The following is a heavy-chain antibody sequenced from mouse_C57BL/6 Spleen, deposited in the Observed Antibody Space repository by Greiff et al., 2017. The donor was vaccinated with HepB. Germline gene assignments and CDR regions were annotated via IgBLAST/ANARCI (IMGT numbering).Heavy chain of an antibody. D-gene: IGHD1-1*01. Sequence: EVQLQQSGPELVKPGASVKMSCKASGYTFTDYNMHWVKQSHGKSLEWIGYINPNNGGTSYNQKFKGKATLTVNKSSSTAYMELRSLTSEDSAVYYCARSDYYGTLFAYWGQGTLVTVSA. CDR2: INPNNGGT. V-gene: IGHV1-22*01. J-gene: IGHJ3*01. CDR1: GYTFTDYN. CDR3: ARSDYYGTLFAY.